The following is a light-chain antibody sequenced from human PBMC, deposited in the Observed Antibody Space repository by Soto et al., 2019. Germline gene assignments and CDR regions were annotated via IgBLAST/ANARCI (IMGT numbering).Light chain of an antibody. CDR2: EVS. CDR1: SRDVGGYNY. J-gene: IGLJ2*01. CDR3: SSYTGSSTLL. V-gene: IGLV2-14*01. Sequence: QSVLTQPASVSGSPGQSITISCTGTSRDVGGYNYVSWYHQHPGKAPKLMIYEVSNRPSGVSNRFSGSKSGKTASLTISGLQAEDEGDYYCSSYTGSSTLLFGGGTKSPS.